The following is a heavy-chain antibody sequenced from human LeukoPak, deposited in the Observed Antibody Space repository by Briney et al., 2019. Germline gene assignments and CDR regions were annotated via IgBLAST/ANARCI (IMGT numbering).Heavy chain of an antibody. V-gene: IGHV1-18*01. CDR1: GYTFTSYG. Sequence: ASVKVSCKASGYTFTSYGISWVRQAPGQGLEWMGWISAYNGNTNYAQKLQGRVTMTTDTSTSTAYMELRSLRSDDTAVYYCARDLSKRPLWCMLEWGQGTLVTVSS. CDR3: ARDLSKRPLWCMLE. D-gene: IGHD2-8*01. J-gene: IGHJ4*02. CDR2: ISAYNGNT.